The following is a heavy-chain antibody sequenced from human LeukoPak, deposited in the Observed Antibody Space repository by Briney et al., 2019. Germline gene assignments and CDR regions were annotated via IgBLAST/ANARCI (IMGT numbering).Heavy chain of an antibody. D-gene: IGHD2-15*01. CDR3: ARGGGHDY. Sequence: PGGSLRLSCAASGFXFNTYAMNWVRQAPGKGLEWVSTIGIGGGTFYADSVKGRFTISRDNSKSTVYLQMNSLRVDDTALYYCARGGGHDYWGQGTLVTASS. V-gene: IGHV3-23*01. CDR2: IGIGGGT. J-gene: IGHJ4*02. CDR1: GFXFNTYA.